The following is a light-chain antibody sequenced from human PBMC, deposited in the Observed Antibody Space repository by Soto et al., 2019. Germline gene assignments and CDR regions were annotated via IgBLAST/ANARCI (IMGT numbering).Light chain of an antibody. CDR1: QSISSW. J-gene: IGKJ1*01. CDR3: QQYYSYSA. CDR2: KAS. Sequence: DIQMTQFPSTLSASVGDRVTITCRASQSISSWLAWYQQKPGKAPKLLIYKASSLESGVPSRFSGSGSGTEFTLTISSLQPDDFATYYCQQYYSYSAFGQGTKVEIK. V-gene: IGKV1-5*03.